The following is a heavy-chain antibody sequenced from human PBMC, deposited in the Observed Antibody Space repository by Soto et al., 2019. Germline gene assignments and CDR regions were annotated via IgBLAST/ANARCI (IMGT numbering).Heavy chain of an antibody. V-gene: IGHV1-69*12. CDR2: IVPLFGTA. J-gene: IGHJ5*02. Sequence: QVQLVQSGAEVKEPGSSVNVSCKTSGSTFGNTAVTWVRQVPGQGLEWIGGIVPLFGTANYAQKFRDRVMITADESTSTAYMDLSSLRSDDTAIYYCARDGDPGYSFWSGPLGGGRFDPWGQGTLVTVSS. CDR3: ARDGDPGYSFWSGPLGGGRFDP. D-gene: IGHD3-3*01. CDR1: GSTFGNTA.